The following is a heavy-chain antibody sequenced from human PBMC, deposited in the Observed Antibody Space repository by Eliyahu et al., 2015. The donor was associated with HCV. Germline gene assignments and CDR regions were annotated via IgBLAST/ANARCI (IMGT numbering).Heavy chain of an antibody. CDR3: ARDAGGSYGEDWFDP. J-gene: IGHJ5*02. Sequence: QVQLQESGPGLVKPSETLSLTCTVSGGSISSYYWSWIRQPPGKGLEWIGYIYYSGSTNYNPSLKSRVTISVDTSKNQFSLKLSSVTAADTAVYYCARDAGGSYGEDWFDPWGQGTLVTVSS. D-gene: IGHD1-26*01. CDR1: GGSISSYY. V-gene: IGHV4-59*01. CDR2: IYYSGST.